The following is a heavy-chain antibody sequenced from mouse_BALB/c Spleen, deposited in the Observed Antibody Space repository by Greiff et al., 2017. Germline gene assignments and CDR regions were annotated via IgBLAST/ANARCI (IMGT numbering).Heavy chain of an antibody. J-gene: IGHJ2*01. CDR2: ISSGGSYT. D-gene: IGHD1-2*01. CDR1: GFTFSSYG. V-gene: IGHV5-6*01. CDR3: ARQRFGTTATGNYFDY. Sequence: EVKLVESGGDLVKPGGSLKLSCAASGFTFSSYGMSWVRQTPDKRLEWVATISSGGSYTYYPDSVKGRFTISRDNAKNTLYLQMSSLKSEDTAMYYCARQRFGTTATGNYFDYWGQGTTPTVSS.